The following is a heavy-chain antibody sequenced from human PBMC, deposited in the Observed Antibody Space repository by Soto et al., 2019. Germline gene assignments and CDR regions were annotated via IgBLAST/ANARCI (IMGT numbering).Heavy chain of an antibody. D-gene: IGHD3-10*01. CDR3: ASRNDFASGCYYWYYFDY. J-gene: IGHJ4*02. CDR2: ISGSGGST. V-gene: IGHV3-23*01. CDR1: GFTFSSHA. Sequence: EVQLLESGGDLVQPGGSLRLSCAASGFTFSSHAMSWVRQAPGRGLEWVSGISGSGGSTYYEDSVKGRFTISRDNSKNPLYLRMNSLRAEDTVVYYCASRNDFASGCYYWYYFDYWSQRTLVTVSS.